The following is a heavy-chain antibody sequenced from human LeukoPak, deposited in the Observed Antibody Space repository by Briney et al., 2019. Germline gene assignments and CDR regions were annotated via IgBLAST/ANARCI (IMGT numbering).Heavy chain of an antibody. V-gene: IGHV3-53*01. CDR2: IYSGGST. J-gene: IGHJ2*01. CDR3: ARVYYSNSYDYWYFDL. Sequence: HTGGSLRLSCAASGFTVSSNYMSWVRQAPGKGLEWVSIIYSGGSTFYADSVKGRFTISRDNSKNTLYLQMNSLRAEDTAVYYCARVYYSNSYDYWYFDLWGRGTLVTVSS. D-gene: IGHD6-13*01. CDR1: GFTVSSNY.